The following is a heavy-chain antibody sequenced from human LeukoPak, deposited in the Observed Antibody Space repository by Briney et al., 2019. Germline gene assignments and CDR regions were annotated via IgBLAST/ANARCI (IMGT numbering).Heavy chain of an antibody. D-gene: IGHD1-26*01. Sequence: GGSLRLSCAASGFTFSSYAMHWVRQAPGKGLEWVAVISYDGSNKYYADSVRGRFTISRDNSKNTLYLQMNSLKTEDTAVYYCTTYLGATSRDYFDYWGQGTLVTVSS. CDR2: ISYDGSNK. CDR3: TTYLGATSRDYFDY. CDR1: GFTFSSYA. V-gene: IGHV3-30-3*01. J-gene: IGHJ4*02.